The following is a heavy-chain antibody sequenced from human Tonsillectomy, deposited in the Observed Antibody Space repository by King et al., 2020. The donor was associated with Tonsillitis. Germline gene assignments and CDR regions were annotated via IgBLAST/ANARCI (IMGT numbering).Heavy chain of an antibody. V-gene: IGHV3-23*04. CDR3: ARAYRLPVGTRDWFDP. J-gene: IGHJ5*02. Sequence: VQLVESGGGLVQPGGSLRLSCAASGFTFSDYAMAWVRQPPGKGLEWVSSISGTGGSTYYADSVEGRFTISRDNSNNTLYLHMDNLRAEDTAVFYCARAYRLPVGTRDWFDPWGQGSLVTVSS. D-gene: IGHD2-2*01. CDR1: GFTFSDYA. CDR2: ISGTGGST.